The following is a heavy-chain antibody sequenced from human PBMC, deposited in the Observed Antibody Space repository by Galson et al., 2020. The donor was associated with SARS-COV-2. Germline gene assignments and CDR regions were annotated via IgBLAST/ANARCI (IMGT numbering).Heavy chain of an antibody. D-gene: IGHD6-19*01. V-gene: IGHV3-53*01. J-gene: IGHJ6*02. CDR1: GFTVSKNY. CDR3: ARDPYSSGWTNFYYFAMDV. CDR2: IYSGGST. Sequence: GESLKISCAASGFTVSKNYMSWVRQAPGKGLEWVALIYSGGSTSYTDSVKGRFTISRDNSKNTLYLQMNSLRAEDTAVYYCARDPYSSGWTNFYYFAMDVWGQGTTVTVSS.